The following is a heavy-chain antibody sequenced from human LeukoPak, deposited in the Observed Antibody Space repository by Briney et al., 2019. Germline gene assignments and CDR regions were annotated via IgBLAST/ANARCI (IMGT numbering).Heavy chain of an antibody. CDR2: INHSGST. V-gene: IGHV4-39*07. Sequence: PSETLSLTCTVSGGSISSSSYYWGWIRQPPGKGLEWIGEINHSGSTNYNPSLKSRVTISVDTSKNQFSLKLSSVTAADTAVYYCARGYYDFWSGPGNNWFDPWGQGTLVTVSS. CDR1: GGSISSSSYY. J-gene: IGHJ5*02. D-gene: IGHD3-3*01. CDR3: ARGYYDFWSGPGNNWFDP.